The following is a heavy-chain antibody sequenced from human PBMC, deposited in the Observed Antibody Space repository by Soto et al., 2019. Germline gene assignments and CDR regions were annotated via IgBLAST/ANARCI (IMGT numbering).Heavy chain of an antibody. J-gene: IGHJ4*02. CDR1: GFTFSSYA. V-gene: IGHV3-23*01. CDR2: ISGSGGST. Sequence: GGSLRLSCAASGFTFSSYAMNWVRQAPGKGLEWVSAISGSGGSTYYADSVKGRFTISRDNSKNTQYLQMNSLRAEDTAVYYCAKVGSMYYYDSSGYVDPYFFDYWGQGTLVTVSS. CDR3: AKVGSMYYYDSSGYVDPYFFDY. D-gene: IGHD3-22*01.